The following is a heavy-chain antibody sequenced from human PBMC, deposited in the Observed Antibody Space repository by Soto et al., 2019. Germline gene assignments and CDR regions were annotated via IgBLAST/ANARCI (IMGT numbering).Heavy chain of an antibody. Sequence: DVQLVESGGGLVQPGRSLSLSCAAAGFTSDDYAMHWVRQAPGNGLEWVSGISWNSGSIGYGDSVKGRFTISRDNAKNSLSLQMNTMRAEDTALYYWANGLYSSSWYWPAQHWGQGTLVTVSS. D-gene: IGHD6-13*01. CDR1: GFTSDDYA. CDR2: ISWNSGSI. CDR3: ANGLYSSSWYWPAQH. J-gene: IGHJ1*01. V-gene: IGHV3-9*02.